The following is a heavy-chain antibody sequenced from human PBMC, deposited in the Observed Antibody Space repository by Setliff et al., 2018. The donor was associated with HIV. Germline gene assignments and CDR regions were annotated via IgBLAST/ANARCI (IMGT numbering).Heavy chain of an antibody. CDR3: ARVSSTYWSSICRNYYYHMDV. J-gene: IGHJ6*03. CDR1: GGSLSDNY. V-gene: IGHV4-34*01. Sequence: SETLSLTCAVYGGSLSDNYWSWIRQSPGKGLEWIGEINHSGRTKYSTSLRSRVSISVDTSQTQFSLKLSSVTAADSSVYYCARVSSTYWSSICRNYYYHMDVWGKGTTVTVSS. D-gene: IGHD2-8*02. CDR2: INHSGRT.